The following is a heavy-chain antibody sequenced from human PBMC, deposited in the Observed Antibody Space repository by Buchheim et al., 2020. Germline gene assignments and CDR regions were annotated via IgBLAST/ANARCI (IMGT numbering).Heavy chain of an antibody. J-gene: IGHJ4*02. V-gene: IGHV4-59*01. CDR1: GGSISNSY. CDR3: ARGRGTDS. Sequence: QVQLQESGPGLVKPSETLSLTCTVPGGSISNSYRSWIRQPPGKGLEWIGYISYSGSANYNPSLRSRVTISLDTSKTQISLKLSAVTAADTAVYYCARGRGTDSWGQGTL. D-gene: IGHD3-16*01. CDR2: ISYSGSA.